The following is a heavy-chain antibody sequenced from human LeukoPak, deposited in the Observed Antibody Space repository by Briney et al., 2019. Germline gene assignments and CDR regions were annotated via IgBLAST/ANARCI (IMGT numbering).Heavy chain of an antibody. V-gene: IGHV4-59*10. CDR2: IYSSGST. J-gene: IGHJ5*02. D-gene: IGHD4/OR15-4a*01. CDR3: ARGTMAAGFDP. Sequence: NPSETLSLTCAVYGGSFSGYYWNWIRQPAGKGLEWIGRIYSSGSTNYNPSLKSRVTVSVDTSENQFSLKLNSVTAADTAIYYCARGTMAAGFDPWGQGTLVTVSS. CDR1: GGSFSGYY.